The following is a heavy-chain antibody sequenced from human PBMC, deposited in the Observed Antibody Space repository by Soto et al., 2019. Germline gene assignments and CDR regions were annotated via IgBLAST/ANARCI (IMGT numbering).Heavy chain of an antibody. CDR2: INDRGSI. J-gene: IGHJ2*01. Sequence: QVQLQQWGAGPLRPLETLSLTCGVSGGSFSGYYWAGIRQSPGRGLEWMGEINDRGSINYNPSLKSRVSNSVDTSKNHYSLNLRSVTAADTAVYYCARESHDILTGPPWVWYFDLWGRGTLVTVSS. CDR1: GGSFSGYY. V-gene: IGHV4-34*01. D-gene: IGHD3-9*01. CDR3: ARESHDILTGPPWVWYFDL.